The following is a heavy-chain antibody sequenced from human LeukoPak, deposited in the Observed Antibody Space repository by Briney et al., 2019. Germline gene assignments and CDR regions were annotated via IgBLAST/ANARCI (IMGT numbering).Heavy chain of an antibody. CDR2: VFTSGST. Sequence: SETLSLTCSVSGASISRYYWSWIRQPPGKGLELIGYVFTSGSTNYNPSLKSRVTISGDTSTNQFSLKLNSVTPADTAIYYCAGGGYCSRASCFAPLFDYWGQGALVTVSS. D-gene: IGHD2-2*01. CDR1: GASISRYY. V-gene: IGHV4-59*01. CDR3: AGGGYCSRASCFAPLFDY. J-gene: IGHJ4*02.